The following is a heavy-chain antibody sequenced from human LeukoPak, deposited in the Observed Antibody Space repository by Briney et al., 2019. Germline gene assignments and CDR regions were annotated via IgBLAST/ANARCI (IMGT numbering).Heavy chain of an antibody. V-gene: IGHV1-69*04. CDR3: AMGGL. CDR2: IIPRLRTT. J-gene: IGHJ4*02. Sequence: SVKVSCKPSGGTFSTDGTRCGRQAPGQGLEWMGRIIPRLRTTNYAQKFQGRVTITADKSTTTGYMELSSLRSADTAVYYCAMGGLGGQGTLVTVSS. CDR1: GGTFSTDG. D-gene: IGHD1-26*01.